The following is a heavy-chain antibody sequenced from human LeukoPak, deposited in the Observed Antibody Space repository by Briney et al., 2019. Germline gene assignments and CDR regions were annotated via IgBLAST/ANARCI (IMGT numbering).Heavy chain of an antibody. CDR1: GGSISSSSYY. V-gene: IGHV4-39*07. J-gene: IGHJ5*02. CDR2: IYYSGST. D-gene: IGHD2-2*01. Sequence: SETLSLTCTVSGGSISSSSYYWGWIRQPPGKGLEWIGSIYYSGSTYYSPSLKSRVTISVDTSKNQFSLKLSSVTAADTAVYYCARGTNGPLRQGWFDPWGQGTLVTVSS. CDR3: ARGTNGPLRQGWFDP.